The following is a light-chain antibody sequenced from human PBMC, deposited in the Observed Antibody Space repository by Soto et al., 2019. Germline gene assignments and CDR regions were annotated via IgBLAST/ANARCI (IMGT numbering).Light chain of an antibody. CDR1: SSDVGGYDY. CDR2: EVA. Sequence: QSVLTQPASVSGSPGQSITISCTGTSSDVGGYDYVSWYQQHPGKAPKLMIYEVANRPSGFSNRFSGSKSGNTASLTVSGLQAEDEPDYYCRSYAGSNNPYVFGTGPKLTVL. CDR3: RSYAGSNNPYV. V-gene: IGLV2-14*01. J-gene: IGLJ1*01.